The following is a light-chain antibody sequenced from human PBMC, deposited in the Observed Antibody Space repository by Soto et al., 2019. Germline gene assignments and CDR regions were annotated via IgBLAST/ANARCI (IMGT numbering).Light chain of an antibody. J-gene: IGKJ1*01. V-gene: IGKV3-20*01. CDR1: QSVRSSY. CDR3: QQYGTRT. Sequence: EILFTQSPCTQSLSPRRRSTLSFRASQSVRSSYLAWYQQKPGQAPRLLIYGASSRATGIPDRFSGSGSGTDFTLTISRLEPEYFALYYCQQYGTRTFGQGTKVDIK. CDR2: GAS.